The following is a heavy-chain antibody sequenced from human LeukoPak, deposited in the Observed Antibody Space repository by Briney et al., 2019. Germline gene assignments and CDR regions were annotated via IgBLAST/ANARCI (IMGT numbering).Heavy chain of an antibody. V-gene: IGHV3-7*03. CDR2: SEK. J-gene: IGHJ6*02. CDR3: ARDACSSTSCYAGYYYGMDV. Sequence: SEKYYVDSVKGRFTISRDNAKNSLYLQMSSLRAEDTAVYYCARDACSSTSCYAGYYYGMDVWGQGTTVTVSS. D-gene: IGHD2-2*01.